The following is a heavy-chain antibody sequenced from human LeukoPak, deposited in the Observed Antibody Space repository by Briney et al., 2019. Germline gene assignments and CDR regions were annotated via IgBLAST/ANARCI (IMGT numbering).Heavy chain of an antibody. J-gene: IGHJ4*02. Sequence: GGSLRLSCAASGFTFSSYTMSWVRQAPGKGLEWVANIKQDGSEKYYVDSVKGRFTISRDNAKNSLYLQMNSLRAEDTAVYYCARVGSRYWGQGTLVTVSS. CDR3: ARVGSRY. D-gene: IGHD5-12*01. CDR2: IKQDGSEK. CDR1: GFTFSSYT. V-gene: IGHV3-7*01.